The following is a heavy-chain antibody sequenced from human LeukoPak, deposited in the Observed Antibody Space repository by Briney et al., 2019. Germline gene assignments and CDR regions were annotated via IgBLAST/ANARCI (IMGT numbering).Heavy chain of an antibody. CDR2: IYPGDSDT. Sequence: GESLKISCKGSGYSFTSYWIGWVRQMPGKGLEWMGIIYPGDSDTRYSPSFQGQVTISADKSISTAYLQWSSLKASDTAMYYCARQASFASLRYNWLDPWGQGTLVTVSS. J-gene: IGHJ5*02. CDR3: ARQASFASLRYNWLDP. CDR1: GYSFTSYW. V-gene: IGHV5-51*01.